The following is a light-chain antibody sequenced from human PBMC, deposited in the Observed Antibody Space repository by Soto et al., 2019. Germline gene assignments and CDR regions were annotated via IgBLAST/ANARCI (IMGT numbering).Light chain of an antibody. CDR3: MQTTHWPYT. J-gene: IGKJ2*01. Sequence: DVVLTQSPLSLPVTPGQPASISCRSSQSLVHSSGNTYLNWFLQRPGQSPRRLIYKVSTRDSGVTDRFSGSGSDTDFTLNISRVEAEDVGIYYCMQTTHWPYTVGQGTKVDIK. V-gene: IGKV2-30*02. CDR1: QSLVHSSGNTY. CDR2: KVS.